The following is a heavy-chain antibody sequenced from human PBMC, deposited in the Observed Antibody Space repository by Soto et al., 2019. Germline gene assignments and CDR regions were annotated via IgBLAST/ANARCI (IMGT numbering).Heavy chain of an antibody. J-gene: IGHJ4*02. CDR2: IKSKTDGGTT. D-gene: IGHD1-26*01. V-gene: IGHV3-15*01. CDR1: GFTFSNAW. CDR3: TTGRVVGVTWPIDY. Sequence: GGSLRLSCAASGFTFSNAWMSWVRQAPGKGLEWVGRIKSKTDGGTTDYAAPVKGRSTISRDDSKNTLYLQMNSLKTEDTAVYYCTTGRVVGVTWPIDYWGQGTLVTVSS.